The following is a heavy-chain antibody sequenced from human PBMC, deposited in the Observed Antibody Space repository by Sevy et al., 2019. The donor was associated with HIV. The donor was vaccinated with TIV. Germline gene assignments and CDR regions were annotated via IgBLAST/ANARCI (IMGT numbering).Heavy chain of an antibody. CDR3: ARLVYSSGWFNWFDP. CDR2: IYPGDSDT. CDR1: GYTFTSYW. V-gene: IGHV5-51*01. D-gene: IGHD6-19*01. Sequence: GESLKISCQGSGYTFTSYWIGWVRQMPGKGLEWMGIIYPGDSDTRFSPSFQGQVTISADKSISTAYLQWSSLKVSDTAMYYCARLVYSSGWFNWFDPWGQGTVVTVSS. J-gene: IGHJ5*02.